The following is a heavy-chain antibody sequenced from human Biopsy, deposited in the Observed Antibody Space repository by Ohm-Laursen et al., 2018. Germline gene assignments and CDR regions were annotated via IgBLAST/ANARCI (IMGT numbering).Heavy chain of an antibody. CDR3: ARLGSGDYFPTFFDF. D-gene: IGHD5-12*01. J-gene: IGHJ4*02. V-gene: IGHV4-31*03. CDR1: GVSINGGRCD. Sequence: LSLTCTVSGVSINGGRCDCNGLRHHLGKGLEWIGNIFYSANTYYNPSLKSRVTISVDTSKNQFSLKLSSVTAADTAWYYCARLGSGDYFPTFFDFWGQGALVTVSS. CDR2: IFYSANT.